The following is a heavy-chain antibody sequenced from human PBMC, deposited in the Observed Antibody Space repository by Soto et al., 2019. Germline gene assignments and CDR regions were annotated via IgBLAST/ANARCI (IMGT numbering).Heavy chain of an antibody. CDR3: ATSQKGYNWNYFDH. CDR2: VFHTGFT. CDR1: GGSVSGSYYY. Sequence: TSETLSLTCAVSGGSVSGSYYYWAWLRQSPGKGPEWIGSVFHTGFTSYNPSLESRVSVSVDTSKSQFSLKLSAVTASDTAVYYCATSQKGYNWNYFDHWGQGALVTVSS. D-gene: IGHD1-1*01. J-gene: IGHJ4*02. V-gene: IGHV4-39*01.